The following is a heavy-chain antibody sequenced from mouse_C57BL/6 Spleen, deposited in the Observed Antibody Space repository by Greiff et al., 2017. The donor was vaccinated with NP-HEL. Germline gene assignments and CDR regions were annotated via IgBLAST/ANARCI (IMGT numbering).Heavy chain of an antibody. V-gene: IGHV1-18*01. CDR2: INPNNGGT. D-gene: IGHD1-1*01. CDR1: GYTFTDYN. J-gene: IGHJ4*01. CDR3: ARSGPYYYGSSYYAMDY. Sequence: DVKLQESGPELVKPGASVKIPCKASGYTFTDYNMDWVKQSHGKSLEWIGDINPNNGGTIYNQKFKGKATLTVDKSSSTAYMELRSLTSEDTAVYYCARSGPYYYGSSYYAMDYWGQGTSVTVSS.